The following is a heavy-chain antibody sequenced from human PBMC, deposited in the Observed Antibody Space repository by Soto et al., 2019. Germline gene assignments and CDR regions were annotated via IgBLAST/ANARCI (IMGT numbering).Heavy chain of an antibody. V-gene: IGHV1-69*12. CDR3: AKGAGAGTTTSYYYYGMEV. D-gene: IGHD6-19*01. J-gene: IGHJ6*02. CDR1: GGTFRTYA. Sequence: QVQLLQSGAEVKKPGSSVRVSCEASGGTFRTYAIRWVRQAPGQGLEWMGEIIPIFGTVNYAQKFQGRVTITADESTTTVYMDLRSLRSEDTAVYYCAKGAGAGTTTSYYYYGMEVWGQGTTVTVTS. CDR2: IIPIFGTV.